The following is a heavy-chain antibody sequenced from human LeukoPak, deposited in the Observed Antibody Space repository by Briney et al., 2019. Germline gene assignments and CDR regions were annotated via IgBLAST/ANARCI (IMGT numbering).Heavy chain of an antibody. CDR2: IYYSGST. CDR1: GGSISSHY. V-gene: IGHV4-59*11. J-gene: IGHJ5*02. CDR3: ARDTYYYGSGSYSGWFDP. D-gene: IGHD3-10*01. Sequence: SETLSLTCTVSGGSISSHYWSWIRQPSGKGLEWIGYIYYSGSTNYNPSLKSRVTISVDTSKNQFSLKLSSVTAADTAVYYCARDTYYYGSGSYSGWFDPWGQGTLVTVSS.